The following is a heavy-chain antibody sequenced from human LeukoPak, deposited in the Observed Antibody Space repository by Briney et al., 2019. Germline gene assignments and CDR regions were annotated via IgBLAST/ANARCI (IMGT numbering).Heavy chain of an antibody. V-gene: IGHV4-34*01. CDR3: ASAPIAAAGTYYYMDV. D-gene: IGHD6-13*01. CDR2: INHSGST. Sequence: SETLSLTCAVYGGSFSGYYWSWIRQPPGKGLEWIGEINHSGSTNYNPSLKSRVTISVDTSKNQLSLKLSSVTAAETAVYYCASAPIAAAGTYYYMDVWGKGTTVTVSS. CDR1: GGSFSGYY. J-gene: IGHJ6*03.